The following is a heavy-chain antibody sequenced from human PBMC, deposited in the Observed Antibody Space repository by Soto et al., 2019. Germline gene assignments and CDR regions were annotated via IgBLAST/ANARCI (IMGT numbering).Heavy chain of an antibody. Sequence: ASVKVSCKASGYTFTSLGIDWVRQAPGQGLEWMGWISAYNGNTNYAQKLQGRVTMTTDTSTTTAYMEVRSLRSDDTAVYYCATVAYSSGLDYWGQGTLVTVSS. CDR3: ATVAYSSGLDY. CDR2: ISAYNGNT. CDR1: GYTFTSLG. D-gene: IGHD6-19*01. V-gene: IGHV1-18*01. J-gene: IGHJ4*02.